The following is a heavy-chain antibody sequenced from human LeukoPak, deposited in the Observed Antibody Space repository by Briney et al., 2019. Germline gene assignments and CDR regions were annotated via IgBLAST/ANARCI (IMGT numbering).Heavy chain of an antibody. J-gene: IGHJ5*02. CDR3: ASCSSWYGFDP. CDR2: INHSGST. D-gene: IGHD6-13*01. Sequence: PSETLSLTCAVYGGSFSGYYWSWIRQPPGKGLEWIGEINHSGSTNYNPSLKSRVTISVDTSKNQFSLKLSSVTAADTAVYYCASCSSWYGFDPWGQGTLVTVSS. CDR1: GGSFSGYY. V-gene: IGHV4-34*01.